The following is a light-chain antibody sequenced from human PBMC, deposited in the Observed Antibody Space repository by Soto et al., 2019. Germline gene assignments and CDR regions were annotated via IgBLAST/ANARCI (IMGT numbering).Light chain of an antibody. CDR3: QQYNNWPPNT. CDR2: GAS. Sequence: EIVMTQSPATLSVSPGERATLSCRASQSVSSNLAWYQQKPGQAPRLLIYGASTRATGIPARFSGSGSGTEFTLTNSRLQSEDFAVYYCQQYNNWPPNTFGQGTRLEIK. J-gene: IGKJ5*01. V-gene: IGKV3-15*01. CDR1: QSVSSN.